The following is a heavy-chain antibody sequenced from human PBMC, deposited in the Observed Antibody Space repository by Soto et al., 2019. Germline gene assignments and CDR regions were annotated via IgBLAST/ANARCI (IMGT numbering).Heavy chain of an antibody. Sequence: QVQLVQSGAEVKKPGSSVKVSCKASGGTFSSYAISWVRQAPGQGLEWMGGIIPISGTANYAQKFQGRVTITADESTSTAYMELSKLRSEATAVYYCARSQGSSTSLEIYYYYYYGMGVWGKGTTVTVSS. D-gene: IGHD2-2*01. J-gene: IGHJ6*04. CDR2: IIPISGTA. CDR1: GGTFSSYA. V-gene: IGHV1-69*01. CDR3: ARSQGSSTSLEIYYYYYYGMGV.